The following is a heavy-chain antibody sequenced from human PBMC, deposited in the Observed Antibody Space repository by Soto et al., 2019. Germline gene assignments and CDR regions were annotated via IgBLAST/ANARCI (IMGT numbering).Heavy chain of an antibody. J-gene: IGHJ5*02. CDR3: ARGWSYLNYFDP. CDR2: ISGYNGNT. CDR1: GYTFVSYV. V-gene: IGHV1-18*04. D-gene: IGHD1-26*01. Sequence: QVQLVQSGAEVKKPGASVKVSCNASGYTFVSYVISWVRQAPGQGLEWMGWISGYNGNTNYAQKLQGRITMTTDTSTTTAYMELRSLRSDDTAVYYCARGWSYLNYFDPWGQGTLVTVSS.